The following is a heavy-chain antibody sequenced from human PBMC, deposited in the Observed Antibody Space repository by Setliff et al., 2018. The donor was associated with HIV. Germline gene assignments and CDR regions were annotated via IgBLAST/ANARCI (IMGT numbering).Heavy chain of an antibody. D-gene: IGHD4-17*01. Sequence: GASVKVSCKASGGTFSSYAISWVRQAPGQGLEWMGIINPSGGSTSYAQKFQGRVTMTRDTSISTAYMELSRLRSDDTAVYYCARSTTADWGQGTMVTVSS. CDR1: GGTFSSYA. CDR3: ARSTTAD. V-gene: IGHV1-46*01. J-gene: IGHJ4*02. CDR2: INPSGGST.